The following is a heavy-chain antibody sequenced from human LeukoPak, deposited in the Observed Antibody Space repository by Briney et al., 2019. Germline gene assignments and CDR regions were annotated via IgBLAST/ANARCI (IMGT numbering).Heavy chain of an antibody. CDR2: ISGRT. J-gene: IGHJ3*02. CDR3: AKENHENAFDI. Sequence: QPGGSLRLSCAASGFTFSSYDMNWVRQAPGKGLEWVSAISGRTYYADSVKGRFTISRDNSRNTPYLQMNSLRAEDAALYYCAKENHENAFDIGGQGTMVTVSS. V-gene: IGHV3-23*01. CDR1: GFTFSSYD. D-gene: IGHD1-14*01.